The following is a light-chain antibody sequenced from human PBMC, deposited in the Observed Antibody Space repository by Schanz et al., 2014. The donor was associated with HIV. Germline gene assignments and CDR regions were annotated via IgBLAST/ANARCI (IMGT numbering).Light chain of an antibody. V-gene: IGLV2-14*01. CDR1: SSDVGGYNY. Sequence: QSALTQXXSVSGSPGQSITISCTGTSSDVGGYNYVSWYQQHPGKAPKLMIYDVSNRPSGVSNRFSGSKSGNTASLTISGLQAEDEADYYCCSYTTTSTYVFGAGTKLTVL. CDR3: CSYTTTSTYV. CDR2: DVS. J-gene: IGLJ1*01.